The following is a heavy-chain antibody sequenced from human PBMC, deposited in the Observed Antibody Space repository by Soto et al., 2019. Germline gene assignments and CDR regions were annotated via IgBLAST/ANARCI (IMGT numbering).Heavy chain of an antibody. D-gene: IGHD3-10*02. Sequence: EVQLLESGGGLAQPGGSLRLSCAASGLIFPNYAMSWVRQAPGKGLEWVSAISGSADSTYYADSVKGRFTISRDNSKNTLYLQMNSLRVEDTAVYYCARGLKLRMFGDGGQGTLVSVSS. J-gene: IGHJ4*02. V-gene: IGHV3-23*01. CDR2: ISGSADST. CDR1: GLIFPNYA. CDR3: ARGLKLRMFGD.